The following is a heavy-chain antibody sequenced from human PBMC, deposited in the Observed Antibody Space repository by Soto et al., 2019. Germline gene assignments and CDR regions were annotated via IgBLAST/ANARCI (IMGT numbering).Heavy chain of an antibody. CDR1: CGSIYSSPYC. Sequence: PSETLSLTGTVSCGSIYSSPYCWGWIRQHPGKGLEWIGYIYYSGSTYYNPSLKSRVTISVDTSKNQFSLKLSSVTAADTAVYYCASGSTVVTPWFDYWGQGTLVTVSS. D-gene: IGHD4-17*01. V-gene: IGHV4-31*03. CDR2: IYYSGST. J-gene: IGHJ4*02. CDR3: ASGSTVVTPWFDY.